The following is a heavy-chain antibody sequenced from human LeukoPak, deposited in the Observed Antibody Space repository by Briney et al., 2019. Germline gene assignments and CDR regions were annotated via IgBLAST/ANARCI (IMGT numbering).Heavy chain of an antibody. D-gene: IGHD6-6*01. CDR1: GYTFTSYG. CDR3: ARGKRTARFNYYYMDV. CDR2: ISAYNGNT. V-gene: IGHV1-18*01. J-gene: IGHJ6*03. Sequence: VASATVSCKASGYTFTSYGISWVRQAPGQGLEWMGWISAYNGNTNYAQKLQGRVTMTTDTSTSTAYMELRSLRSDDTAVYYCARGKRTARFNYYYMDVWGKGTTVTVSS.